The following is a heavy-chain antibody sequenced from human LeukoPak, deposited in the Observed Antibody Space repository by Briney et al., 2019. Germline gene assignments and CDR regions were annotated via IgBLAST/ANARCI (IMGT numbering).Heavy chain of an antibody. CDR1: GFTFSSYS. CDR2: ISSSSSTI. CDR3: ARDRTTMVRGVIAWFDP. D-gene: IGHD3-10*01. V-gene: IGHV3-48*01. Sequence: GGSLRLSCAASGFTFSSYSMNWVRQAPGKGLEWVSYISSSSSTIYYADSVKGRFTISRDNAKNSLYLQMNSLRAEDTAVYYCARDRTTMVRGVIAWFDPWGQGTLVTVSS. J-gene: IGHJ5*02.